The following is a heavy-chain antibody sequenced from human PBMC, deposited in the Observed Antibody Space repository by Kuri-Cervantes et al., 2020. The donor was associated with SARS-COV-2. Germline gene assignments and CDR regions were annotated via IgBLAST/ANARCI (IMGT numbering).Heavy chain of an antibody. D-gene: IGHD2-2*01. CDR2: IWYDGGNK. CDR1: GFTFSSYG. J-gene: IGHJ4*02. CDR3: ARDASDSTSCQDY. Sequence: GESLKISCAASGFTFSSYGMHWVRQAPGKGLEWVAVIWYDGGNKYYADSMKGRFTISRDNSKNTLYLQMNSLRAEDTAVYYCARDASDSTSCQDYWGQGTLVTFSS. V-gene: IGHV3-33*01.